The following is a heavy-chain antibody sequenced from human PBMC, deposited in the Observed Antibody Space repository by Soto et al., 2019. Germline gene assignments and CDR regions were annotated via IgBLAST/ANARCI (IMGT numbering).Heavy chain of an antibody. J-gene: IGHJ4*02. Sequence: QLVQSGAEVKKPGASVRVSCKTSGPTFIAYYIHWVRQAPGQGLEWMGWIDPKSGGTTYEQKFLGRVTMTRDTSIHTAYMDLNRLTYDDTAVYYCVSLSVDDPEWGQGTLITVSS. CDR3: VSLSVDDPE. CDR1: GPTFIAYY. CDR2: IDPKSGGT. V-gene: IGHV1-2*02. D-gene: IGHD1-1*01.